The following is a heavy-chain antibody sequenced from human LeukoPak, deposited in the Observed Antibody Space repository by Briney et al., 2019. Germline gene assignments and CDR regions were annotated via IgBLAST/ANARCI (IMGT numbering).Heavy chain of an antibody. V-gene: IGHV4-59*04. CDR1: GGSISSYY. CDR3: ARRTAWDQWGEGYFDY. Sequence: PSETLSLTCTVSGGSISSYYWSWIRQPPGKGLEWIGYIYYSGSTYYNPSLKSRVTISVDTSKNQFSLKLSSVTAADTAVYYCARRTAWDQWGEGYFDYWGQGTLVTVSS. J-gene: IGHJ4*02. D-gene: IGHD1-26*01. CDR2: IYYSGST.